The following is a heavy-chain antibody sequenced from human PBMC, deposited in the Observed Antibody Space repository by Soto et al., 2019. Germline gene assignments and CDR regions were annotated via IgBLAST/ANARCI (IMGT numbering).Heavy chain of an antibody. CDR2: IIPIFGTA. Sequence: SVKVSCKASGGTFSSYAISWVRQAPGQGLEWMGGIIPIFGTANYAQKFQGRVTITADKSTSTAYMELSSLRSEDTAVYYCASDSIGDYYYYYGMDVWGQGTTVTVSS. J-gene: IGHJ6*02. V-gene: IGHV1-69*06. D-gene: IGHD6-25*01. CDR3: ASDSIGDYYYYYGMDV. CDR1: GGTFSSYA.